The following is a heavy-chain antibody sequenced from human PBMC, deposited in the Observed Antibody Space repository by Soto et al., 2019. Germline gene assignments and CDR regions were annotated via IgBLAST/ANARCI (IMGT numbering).Heavy chain of an antibody. V-gene: IGHV4-59*01. Sequence: QVQLQESGPGLVRPSETLSLTCSVSGGSISRYYWSWIRQVPGRGLEWIGNLFSSGTTNYNPSLKSRVTISVDTSKNQVSLKLNAVTAADTAVYYCAREYYDLWSDTWSYYGMDVWGHGTTVTVSS. J-gene: IGHJ6*02. CDR1: GGSISRYY. CDR2: LFSSGTT. D-gene: IGHD3-3*01. CDR3: AREYYDLWSDTWSYYGMDV.